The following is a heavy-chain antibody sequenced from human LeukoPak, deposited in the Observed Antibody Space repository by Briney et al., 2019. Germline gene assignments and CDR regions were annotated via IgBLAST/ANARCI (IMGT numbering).Heavy chain of an antibody. CDR1: GGSISSYY. D-gene: IGHD1-26*01. CDR2: IYYSGST. V-gene: IGHV4-59*01. CDR3: ARDSYVGAWDH. J-gene: IGHJ4*02. Sequence: SETLSLTCTVSGGSISSYYWSWIRQPPGKGLEWIGYIYYSGSTNYNPSLKSRVTISVDTSKNQFSLKPSSVTAADTAVYYCARDSYVGAWDHWGQGTLVTVSS.